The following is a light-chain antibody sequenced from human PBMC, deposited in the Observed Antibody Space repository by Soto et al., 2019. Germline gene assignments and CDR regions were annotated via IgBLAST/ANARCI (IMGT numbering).Light chain of an antibody. CDR1: SSDVGGYNS. Sequence: QSVLTQPPSASGSPXQSVTXXXXXTSSDVGGYNSVSWYQQHPGKAPKLMIYDVSQRPSGVPDRFSGSKSGNTASLTVSGLQADDEADYYCSSYAGSNNFVFGTGTKLTVL. J-gene: IGLJ1*01. CDR3: SSYAGSNNFV. CDR2: DVS. V-gene: IGLV2-8*01.